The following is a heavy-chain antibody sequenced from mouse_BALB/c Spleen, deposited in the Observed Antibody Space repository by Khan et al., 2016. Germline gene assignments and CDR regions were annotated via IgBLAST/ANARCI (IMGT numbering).Heavy chain of an antibody. J-gene: IGHJ3*01. Sequence: LEESGPGLVKPSQSLSLTCTVTGYSITSDYAWNWIRQFPGNKLEWMGYISYSGSTSYNPSLKSRISITRDTSKNQFFLQLNSVTTEDTATYYCATSNDGYFDQAWFAYWGQGTLVTVSA. CDR2: ISYSGST. CDR1: GYSITSDYA. V-gene: IGHV3-2*02. CDR3: ATSNDGYFDQAWFAY. D-gene: IGHD2-3*01.